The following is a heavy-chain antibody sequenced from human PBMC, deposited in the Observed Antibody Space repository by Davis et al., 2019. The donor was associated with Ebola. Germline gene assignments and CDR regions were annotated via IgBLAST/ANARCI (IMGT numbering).Heavy chain of an antibody. Sequence: AASVTVSCKASGYTFTSYGISWVRQAPGQGLEWMGWISVYNGNTNYAQKLQGRVTMTRNTSTNTAYMELSGLTSEDTAVYYCARERAGTRFDPWGQGTLVTVSS. V-gene: IGHV1-18*01. J-gene: IGHJ5*02. CDR1: GYTFTSYG. CDR2: ISVYNGNT. CDR3: ARERAGTRFDP. D-gene: IGHD1-14*01.